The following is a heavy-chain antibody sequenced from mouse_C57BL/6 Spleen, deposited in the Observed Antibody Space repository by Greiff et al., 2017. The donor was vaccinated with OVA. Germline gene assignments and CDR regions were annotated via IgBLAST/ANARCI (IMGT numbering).Heavy chain of an antibody. CDR3: ARANFFDY. CDR1: GYSITSGYY. J-gene: IGHJ2*01. CDR2: ISYDGSN. Sequence: EVQLVESGPGLVKPSQSLSLTCSVTGYSITSGYYWNWIRQFPGNKLEWMGYISYDGSNNYNPSLKNRISITRDTSKNQFFLKLNSVTTEDIATYYCARANFFDYWGQGTTLTVSS. V-gene: IGHV3-6*01. D-gene: IGHD4-1*01.